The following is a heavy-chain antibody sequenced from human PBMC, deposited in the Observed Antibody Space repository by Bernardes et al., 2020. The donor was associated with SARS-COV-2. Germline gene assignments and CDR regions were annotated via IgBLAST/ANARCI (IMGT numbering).Heavy chain of an antibody. J-gene: IGHJ5*01. D-gene: IGHD4-17*01. CDR2: IRHDGSRE. V-gene: IGHV3-33*01. CDR3: STEGGESLES. Sequence: GGSLRLSCAASGFTFRDYTMHWVRQAPGKGLEWVAVIRHDGSREYYVDSVKGRFAISRDNSNNTLYLQMNNLRVEDTAVYRCSTEGGESLESWGQGTLVTVSS. CDR1: GFTFRDYT.